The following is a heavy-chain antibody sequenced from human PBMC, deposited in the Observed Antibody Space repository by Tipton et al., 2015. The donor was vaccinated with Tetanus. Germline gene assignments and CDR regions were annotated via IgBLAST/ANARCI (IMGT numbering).Heavy chain of an antibody. D-gene: IGHD3-10*01. CDR3: ARDAVYGSGSFYNDWFDP. CDR1: GYSFTGYD. CDR2: MTPKNGDT. J-gene: IGHJ5*02. V-gene: IGHV1-8*02. Sequence: QLVQSGPEVKKPGASVKVSCKASGYSFTGYDINWVRQATGQGLEWMGWMTPKNGDTGYAQNFQGRLTMTRNTSISTAYMELSSLRSEDTAVYFCARDAVYGSGSFYNDWFDPWGQGTLVTVSS.